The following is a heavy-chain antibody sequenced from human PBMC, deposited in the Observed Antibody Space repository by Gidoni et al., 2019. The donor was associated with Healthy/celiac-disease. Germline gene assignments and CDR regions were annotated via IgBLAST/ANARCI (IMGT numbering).Heavy chain of an antibody. CDR1: GGPISSYY. CDR3: ARDYGGNSESFYYYYGMDV. J-gene: IGHJ6*02. CDR2: IYYSGST. D-gene: IGHD4-17*01. Sequence: QVQLQESGPGLVKPSETLSLTCPVSGGPISSYYWSWIRQPPGKGLEWIGYIYYSGSTNYNPSLKSRVTISVDTSKNQFSLKLSSVTAADTAVYYCARDYGGNSESFYYYYGMDVWGQGTTVTVSS. V-gene: IGHV4-59*01.